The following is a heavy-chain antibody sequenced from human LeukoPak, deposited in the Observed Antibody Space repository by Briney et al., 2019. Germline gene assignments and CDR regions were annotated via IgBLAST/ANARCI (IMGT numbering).Heavy chain of an antibody. CDR2: IKRKSDGGTT. J-gene: IGHJ3*02. CDR3: AKGRWGLTINNFDI. Sequence: SGGSLRLSCAASGFTFSNSWMSWIRQAPGKGLECVGRIKRKSDGGTTDYAAPVKGRFTISRDDSRNTLYLQMNSLRGEDTAVYYCAKGRWGLTINNFDIWGQGTMVTVSS. CDR1: GFTFSNSW. V-gene: IGHV3-15*01. D-gene: IGHD3-9*01.